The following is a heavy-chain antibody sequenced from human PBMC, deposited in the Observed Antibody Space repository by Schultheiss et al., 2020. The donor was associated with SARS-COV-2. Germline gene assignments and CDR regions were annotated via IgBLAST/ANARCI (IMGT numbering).Heavy chain of an antibody. CDR2: INHSGST. CDR1: GGSFSGYY. V-gene: IGHV4-34*01. CDR3: ARTPNYYYYYMDV. J-gene: IGHJ6*03. Sequence: GSLRLSCAVYGGSFSGYYWSWIRQPPGKGLEWIGEINHSGSTNYNPSLKSRVTISVDTSKNQFSLKLSSVTAADTAVYYCARTPNYYYYYMDVWGKGTTVTVSS.